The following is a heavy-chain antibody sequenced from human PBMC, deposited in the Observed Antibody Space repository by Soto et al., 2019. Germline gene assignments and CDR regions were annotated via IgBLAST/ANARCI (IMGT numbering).Heavy chain of an antibody. Sequence: SETLSRTFPVSGGSISSYYWSWIRQPPGKVLEWIGYIYYSGSTNYNPSLKSRVTISVDTSKNQFSLKLSSVTAADTAVYYCARAPIHCSSTSCRPDAFDIWGQGTMVTVSS. CDR1: GGSISSYY. D-gene: IGHD2-2*01. CDR2: IYYSGST. CDR3: ARAPIHCSSTSCRPDAFDI. V-gene: IGHV4-59*01. J-gene: IGHJ3*02.